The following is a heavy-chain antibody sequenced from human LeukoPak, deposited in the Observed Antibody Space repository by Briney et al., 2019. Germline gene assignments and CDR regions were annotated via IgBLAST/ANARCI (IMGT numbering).Heavy chain of an antibody. V-gene: IGHV3-30*02. D-gene: IGHD2-21*01. Sequence: PGESLRLSCAASGFTFSTYGMHWVRQAPGKGLEWVAFIRSDGSDKYYVDSVKGRFTISRDNSKNTLYLEMNSLRPEDSAMYYCVVESAIGHWGQGTLVTVSS. CDR3: VVESAIGH. CDR2: IRSDGSDK. CDR1: GFTFSTYG. J-gene: IGHJ4*02.